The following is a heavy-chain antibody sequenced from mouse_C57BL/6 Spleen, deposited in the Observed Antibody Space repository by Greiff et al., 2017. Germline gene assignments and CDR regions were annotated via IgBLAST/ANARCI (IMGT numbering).Heavy chain of an antibody. J-gene: IGHJ2*01. CDR3: ARENWGY. D-gene: IGHD4-1*01. CDR1: GYTFTDYY. Sequence: EVQLQQSGPELVKPGASVKISCKASGYTFTDYYMNWVKQSHGKSLEWIGDINPNNGGTSYNQKFKGKATLTVDKSSSTAYMELRSLTSEDSAVYYCARENWGYWGQGTTLTVSS. CDR2: INPNNGGT. V-gene: IGHV1-26*01.